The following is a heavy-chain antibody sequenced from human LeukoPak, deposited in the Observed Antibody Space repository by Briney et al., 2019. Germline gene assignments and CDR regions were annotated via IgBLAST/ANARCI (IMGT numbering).Heavy chain of an antibody. CDR2: INPNSGGT. J-gene: IGHJ6*03. CDR1: GYTFTGYY. D-gene: IGHD3-10*01. V-gene: IGHV1-2*02. Sequence: ASVKVSCKASGYTFTGYYMHWVRQAPGQGLEWMGWINPNSGGTNYAQKFQGRVTMTRDTSISTAYMELSRLRSDGTAVYYCAREAYDSGSFRTDYYYMDVWGKGTTVTISS. CDR3: AREAYDSGSFRTDYYYMDV.